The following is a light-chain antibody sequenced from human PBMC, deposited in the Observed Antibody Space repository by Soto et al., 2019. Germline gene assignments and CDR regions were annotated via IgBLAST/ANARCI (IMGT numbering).Light chain of an antibody. J-gene: IGKJ1*01. Sequence: DIHMTHSPSTLPSSVVGRVAVACRASQSISNWLAWYQQKPGTAPKVLIYHASNLQSGVPSRFSGSGSGTEFTLTISSLQPDDFATYYCQQYNSYSFGQGTKWIS. CDR3: QQYNSYS. CDR1: QSISNW. V-gene: IGKV1-5*01. CDR2: HAS.